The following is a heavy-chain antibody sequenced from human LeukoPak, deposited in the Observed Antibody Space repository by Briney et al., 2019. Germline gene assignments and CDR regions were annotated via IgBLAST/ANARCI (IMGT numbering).Heavy chain of an antibody. V-gene: IGHV3-21*06. D-gene: IGHD3-3*01. CDR3: AREPFWSGYYSNLHFDY. CDR1: EFTFSSYN. Sequence: GGSLRLSCAASEFTFSSYNMNWVRQAPGKGLEWVSSISGSSKYIYYADSVKGRSTISRDNAKNSLYLQMNSLRAEDTAVYYCAREPFWSGYYSNLHFDYWGQGTLVTVSS. CDR2: ISGSSKYI. J-gene: IGHJ4*02.